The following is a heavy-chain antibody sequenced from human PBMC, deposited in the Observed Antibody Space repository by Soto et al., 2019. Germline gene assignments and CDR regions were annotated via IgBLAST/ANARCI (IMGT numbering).Heavy chain of an antibody. CDR2: FDPEDGET. CDR3: ATKYDIFTGSDY. J-gene: IGHJ4*02. D-gene: IGHD3-9*01. V-gene: IGHV1-24*01. Sequence: ASVKVSCKVSGYTLTELSMHWVRQAPGKGLEWMGGFDPEDGETIYAQKFQGRVTMTEDTSTDTAYMELSSLRSEDTAVYYCATKYDIFTGSDYWGQGTLVTVSS. CDR1: GYTLTELS.